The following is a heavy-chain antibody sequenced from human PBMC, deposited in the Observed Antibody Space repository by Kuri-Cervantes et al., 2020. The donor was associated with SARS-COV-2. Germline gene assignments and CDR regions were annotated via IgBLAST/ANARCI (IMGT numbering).Heavy chain of an antibody. CDR1: GGTFSSYA. CDR2: IIPIFGIA. Sequence: SVKVSCKASGGTFSSYAISWVRQAPGQGLEWMGGIIPIFGIANYAQKIQGRVTITADKSTSTAYMELSSLRSEDTAVYYCARASRGEQLVDYWGQGTLVTVSS. CDR3: ARASRGEQLVDY. D-gene: IGHD6-13*01. V-gene: IGHV1-69*10. J-gene: IGHJ4*02.